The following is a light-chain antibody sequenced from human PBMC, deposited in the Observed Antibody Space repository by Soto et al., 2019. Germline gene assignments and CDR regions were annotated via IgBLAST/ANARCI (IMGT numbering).Light chain of an antibody. Sequence: QSALTQPASVSGSPGQSITISCTGTSSDVGGYNFVSLYQHHPGKAPKLMIYGFSNRPSGVSNRFSGYKSGNTASLTISGLQAEDEADYSCSSYSSSSTLGFGTGTKLTVL. CDR2: GFS. J-gene: IGLJ1*01. CDR1: SSDVGGYNF. CDR3: SSYSSSSTLG. V-gene: IGLV2-14*01.